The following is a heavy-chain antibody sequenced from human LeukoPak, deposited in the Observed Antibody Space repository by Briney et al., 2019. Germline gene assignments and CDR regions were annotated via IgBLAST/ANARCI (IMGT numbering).Heavy chain of an antibody. D-gene: IGHD6-13*01. CDR3: AKEYKYSNSWVFDY. V-gene: IGHV3-23*01. CDR1: GFTFSNYA. CDR2: ISGSGDTT. Sequence: GGSLRLSCAASGFTFSNYAMSWVRQAPGKGLEWVSIISGSGDTTSFADSVKGRFTISRGNSKNTLHLQMNSLRAEDTAVYYCAKEYKYSNSWVFDYWGQGTLVTVSS. J-gene: IGHJ4*02.